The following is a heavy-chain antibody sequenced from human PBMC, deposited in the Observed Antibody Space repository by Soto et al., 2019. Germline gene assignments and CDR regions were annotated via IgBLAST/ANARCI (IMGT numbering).Heavy chain of an antibody. Sequence: QVQLVESGGGVVQPGGSLRLSCTTSGFTFNTYGMHWVRQAPGKGLEWVAIIWYDGSNKYYADSVKGRFTISRDNSKNTLYLQMNSLRAEDTALYYCARADCTGGYCYSWPFNYGVDVWGQGTTVTVSS. D-gene: IGHD2-15*01. CDR3: ARADCTGGYCYSWPFNYGVDV. CDR1: GFTFNTYG. J-gene: IGHJ6*02. CDR2: IWYDGSNK. V-gene: IGHV3-33*08.